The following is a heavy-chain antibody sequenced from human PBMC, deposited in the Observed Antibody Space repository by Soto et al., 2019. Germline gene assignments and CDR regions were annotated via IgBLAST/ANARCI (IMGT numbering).Heavy chain of an antibody. CDR1: GFTFSSYG. CDR2: ISYDGSNK. CDR3: AKGGLGLGQYYDFWSGYYGEYFDY. V-gene: IGHV3-30*18. D-gene: IGHD3-3*01. Sequence: QVQLVESGGGVVQPGRSLRLSCAASGFTFSSYGMHWVRQAPGKGLEWVAVISYDGSNKYYAGSVKGRFTISRDNSKNTLYLQMNSLRAEDTAVYYCAKGGLGLGQYYDFWSGYYGEYFDYWGQGTLVTVSS. J-gene: IGHJ4*02.